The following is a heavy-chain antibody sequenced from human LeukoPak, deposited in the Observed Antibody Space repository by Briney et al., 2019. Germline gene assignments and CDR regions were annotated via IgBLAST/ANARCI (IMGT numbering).Heavy chain of an antibody. Sequence: PWETLSLTCTVSGDSIGSHYWSWIRQPPGKGLEWIGYIFYVGSTNYNPSLKSRVTISVDTSKNQFSLKLNSVTAADTAVYYCARDYYDSRGEAFDIWGQGTMVTVSS. V-gene: IGHV4-59*11. CDR3: ARDYYDSRGEAFDI. J-gene: IGHJ3*02. CDR2: IFYVGST. D-gene: IGHD3-22*01. CDR1: GDSIGSHY.